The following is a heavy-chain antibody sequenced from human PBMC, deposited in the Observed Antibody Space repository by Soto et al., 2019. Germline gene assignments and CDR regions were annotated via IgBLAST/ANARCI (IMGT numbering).Heavy chain of an antibody. V-gene: IGHV4-59*08. CDR1: GGSISSYS. D-gene: IGHD4-17*01. Sequence: SETLSLTCTVSGGSISSYSWSWIRQPPGKGLEWIGYIYYSGSTNYNPSLKSRVTISVDTSKNQFSLKLSSVTAADTAMYYCARRYGPGFDYWGQGTLVTVSS. CDR3: ARRYGPGFDY. J-gene: IGHJ4*02. CDR2: IYYSGST.